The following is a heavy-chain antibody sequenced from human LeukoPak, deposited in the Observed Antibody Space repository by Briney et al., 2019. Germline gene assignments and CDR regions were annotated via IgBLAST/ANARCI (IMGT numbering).Heavy chain of an antibody. Sequence: SETLSLTCAVYGGSFRGYYWNWIRQPPGKGLEWIGEINHSGSTNYNPSLKSRVTISVDTSKNQFSLKMSSVTAADTAVYYCARSMYSSGWYDYWGQGTLVTVST. CDR3: ARSMYSSGWYDY. D-gene: IGHD6-19*01. J-gene: IGHJ4*02. CDR2: INHSGST. CDR1: GGSFRGYY. V-gene: IGHV4-34*01.